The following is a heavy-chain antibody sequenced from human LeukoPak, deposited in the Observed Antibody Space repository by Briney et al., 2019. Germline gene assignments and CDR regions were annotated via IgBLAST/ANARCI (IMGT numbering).Heavy chain of an antibody. D-gene: IGHD3-3*01. J-gene: IGHJ4*02. V-gene: IGHV3-23*01. CDR1: GFTFGDYA. Sequence: GRSLRLSCTASGFTFGDYAMSWARQAPGKGLEWVSAISGSGGSTYYADSVKGRFTISRDNSKNTLYLQMNSLRAEDTAVYYCAKDPPPSAYYDFWSGYYTPDYWGQGTLVTVSS. CDR2: ISGSGGST. CDR3: AKDPPPSAYYDFWSGYYTPDY.